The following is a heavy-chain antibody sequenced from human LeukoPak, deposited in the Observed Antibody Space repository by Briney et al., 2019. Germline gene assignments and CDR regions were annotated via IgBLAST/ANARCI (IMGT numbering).Heavy chain of an antibody. V-gene: IGHV5-51*01. Sequence: GESLKISCNSSGYIYTSYWIGWVRQMPGKGLEWMGIIYPGDSDTRYSPSFQGQVTISADKSISTAYLQWSSLKASDTAMYYCASNGDSQGVFEYWGQGTLVTVSS. D-gene: IGHD4-17*01. J-gene: IGHJ4*02. CDR1: GYIYTSYW. CDR3: ASNGDSQGVFEY. CDR2: IYPGDSDT.